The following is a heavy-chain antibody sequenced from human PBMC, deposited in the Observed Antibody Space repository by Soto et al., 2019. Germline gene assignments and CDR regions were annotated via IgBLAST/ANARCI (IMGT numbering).Heavy chain of an antibody. V-gene: IGHV1-18*04. D-gene: IGHD2-15*01. Sequence: GASVKVSCKASGYTFTSYGISWVRQAPGQGLEWMGWISAFNADTNYAQRLQGRATMTTDTSTSTAYMELRSLRSDDTAVYYCARGTRDGRPSYYYYGMDVWGQGTTVTVSS. CDR3: ARGTRDGRPSYYYYGMDV. J-gene: IGHJ6*02. CDR1: GYTFTSYG. CDR2: ISAFNADT.